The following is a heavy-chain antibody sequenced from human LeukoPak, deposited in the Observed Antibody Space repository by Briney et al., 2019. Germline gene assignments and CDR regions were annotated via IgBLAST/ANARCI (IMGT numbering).Heavy chain of an antibody. J-gene: IGHJ4*02. CDR1: GFTFNTYG. D-gene: IGHD1-26*01. CDR2: ISASGGNT. Sequence: PGGTLRLSCAVSGFTFNTYGMSWVRQAPGKGLEWVSAISASGGNTYYADSVKGRFTISRDNAKNSLYLQMNSLRAEDTAVYYCAKDYWSFSGSYDYWGQGTLVTVSS. CDR3: AKDYWSFSGSYDY. V-gene: IGHV3-23*01.